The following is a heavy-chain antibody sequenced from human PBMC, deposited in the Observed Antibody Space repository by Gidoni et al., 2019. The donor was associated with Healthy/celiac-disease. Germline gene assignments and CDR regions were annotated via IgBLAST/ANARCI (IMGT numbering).Heavy chain of an antibody. CDR3: ARLMVQGVSHYMDV. CDR2: IWYDGSNK. Sequence: QAPGKGLEWVAVIWYDGSNKYYADSVKGRFTISRDNSKNTLYLQMNSLRAEDTAVYYCARLMVQGVSHYMDVWGKGTTVTVSS. D-gene: IGHD3-10*01. V-gene: IGHV3-33*01. J-gene: IGHJ6*03.